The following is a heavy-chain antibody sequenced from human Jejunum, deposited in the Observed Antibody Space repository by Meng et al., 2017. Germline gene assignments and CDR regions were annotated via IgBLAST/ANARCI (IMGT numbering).Heavy chain of an antibody. CDR1: GFTFNNYW. J-gene: IGHJ5*02. V-gene: IGHV3-74*01. CDR3: ARDKPHNWFDP. Sequence: EEQVVGSGGGLVQPGGSLRLSFAASGFTFNNYWMHWVRQAPGKGLVWVSRINNDGSDTTYADSVKGRFTISRDNAQNMLYLQMNSLRVEDTAVYYCARDKPHNWFDPWGQGTLVTVSS. CDR2: INNDGSDT.